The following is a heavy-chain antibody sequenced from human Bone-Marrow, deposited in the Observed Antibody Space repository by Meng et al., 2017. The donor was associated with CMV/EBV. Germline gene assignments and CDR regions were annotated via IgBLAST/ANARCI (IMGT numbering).Heavy chain of an antibody. D-gene: IGHD3-3*01. Sequence: GGSLRLSCAASGFTFSSFWMSWVRQAPGKGLEWVAVIWYDGSNKYYADSVKGRFTISRDNSKNTPYLQMNSLRAEDTAVYYCAKGTYYDFWSGYYPGYYYGMDVWGQGTTVTGYS. V-gene: IGHV3-33*06. CDR1: GFTFSSFW. J-gene: IGHJ6*02. CDR3: AKGTYYDFWSGYYPGYYYGMDV. CDR2: IWYDGSNK.